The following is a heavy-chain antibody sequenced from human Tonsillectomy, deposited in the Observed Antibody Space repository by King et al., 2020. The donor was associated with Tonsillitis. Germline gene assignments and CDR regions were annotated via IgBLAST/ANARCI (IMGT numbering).Heavy chain of an antibody. CDR1: GYSFTSYW. Sequence: QLVQSGAEVKKPGESLKISCKGSGYSFTSYWIGWVRQMPGKGLEWMGIIYSGDSDTRYSPSFQGQVTISADKSISTAYLQWSSLKASDTAMYYCARRRRYYYDSSGYSLDDYWGQGTLVTVSS. V-gene: IGHV5-51*01. CDR3: ARRRRYYYDSSGYSLDDY. CDR2: IYSGDSDT. D-gene: IGHD3-22*01. J-gene: IGHJ4*02.